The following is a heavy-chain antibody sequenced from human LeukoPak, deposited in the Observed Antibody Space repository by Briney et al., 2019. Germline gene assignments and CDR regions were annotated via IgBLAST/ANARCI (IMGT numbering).Heavy chain of an antibody. CDR1: GFTFSYHW. J-gene: IGHJ4*02. CDR2: IKNDGTVK. CDR3: AKLVIVVVVAATSYFDY. V-gene: IGHV3-7*01. Sequence: QPGGSLTLSCAASGFTFSYHWMTWVRQAPGKGLEWVANIKNDGTVKNYVDSVKGRFTISRDNAKNSLYLQMNSLRAEDTAVYYCAKLVIVVVVAATSYFDYWGQGTLVTVSS. D-gene: IGHD2-15*01.